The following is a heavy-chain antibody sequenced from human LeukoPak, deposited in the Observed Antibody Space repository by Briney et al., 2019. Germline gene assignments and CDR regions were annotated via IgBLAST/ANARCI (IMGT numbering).Heavy chain of an antibody. Sequence: GGSLRLSCAASGFTFSSYSMNWVRQAPGKGLEWVSYISSSSSTIYYADSVKGRFTISRDNAKNSLYLQMNSLRAEDTAVYYCARGDTIFGVVIIDYYYMDVWGKGTTVTVSS. J-gene: IGHJ6*03. CDR3: ARGDTIFGVVIIDYYYMDV. CDR2: ISSSSSTI. V-gene: IGHV3-48*01. CDR1: GFTFSSYS. D-gene: IGHD3-3*01.